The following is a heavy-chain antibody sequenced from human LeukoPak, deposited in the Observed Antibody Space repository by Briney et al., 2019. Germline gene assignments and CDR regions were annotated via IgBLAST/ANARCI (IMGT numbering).Heavy chain of an antibody. V-gene: IGHV4-30-2*01. CDR1: GGSISSGGYS. CDR3: ARYGGSGTYFFDY. D-gene: IGHD3-10*01. CDR2: IYDSGST. Sequence: SETLSLTCAVSGGSISSGGYSWSWIRQPPGKGLEWIGYIYDSGSTYYNPSLKSRVTISLDRSKNQFSLKLTSVTAADTAVYYCARYGGSGTYFFDYWGQGTLVTVSS. J-gene: IGHJ4*02.